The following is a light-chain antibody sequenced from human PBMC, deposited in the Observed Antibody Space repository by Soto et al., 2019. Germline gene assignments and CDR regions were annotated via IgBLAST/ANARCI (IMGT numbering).Light chain of an antibody. J-gene: IGLJ7*01. Sequence: QSALTQPASVSGSPGQSITISCTGTSSDVGGYNYVSWYQQHQGKAHKLMIYEVSNRPSGVSNRFSGSKSGNTAPLTRPGLQAEDEADSYCGSYTSSSPRVFGGGTQLPVL. V-gene: IGLV2-14*01. CDR1: SSDVGGYNY. CDR2: EVS. CDR3: GSYTSSSPRV.